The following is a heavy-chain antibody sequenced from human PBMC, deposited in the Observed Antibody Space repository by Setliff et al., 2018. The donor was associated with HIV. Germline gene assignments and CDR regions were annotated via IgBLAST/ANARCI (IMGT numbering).Heavy chain of an antibody. D-gene: IGHD6-13*01. J-gene: IGHJ4*02. CDR2: ILYGGTT. V-gene: IGHV4-39*01. Sequence: PSETLSLTCAVSGGSVDSRDYYWGWIRQPPGKGLEWIGNILYGGTTYYTPSLKSRVSISVDTSRNQFSLKLSSVTAADTAVYYCARRRTAVAGFDYWGQGTLVTVSS. CDR3: ARRRTAVAGFDY. CDR1: GGSVDSRDYY.